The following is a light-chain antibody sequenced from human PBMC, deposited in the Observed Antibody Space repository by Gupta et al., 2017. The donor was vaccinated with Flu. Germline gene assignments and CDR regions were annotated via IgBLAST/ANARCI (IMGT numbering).Light chain of an antibody. Sequence: SSVLTQPPSVSVAPGQTAKITCGGANLGTKSVNCYQQKQGQAPVLVVYDDRDRPSGMPERFSGFNSGNTATMTISKVEAGDEAEYYCQVWHISSDDLSVFGGGTKLTVL. CDR1: NLGTKS. J-gene: IGLJ3*02. V-gene: IGLV3-21*02. CDR3: QVWHISSDDLSV. CDR2: DDR.